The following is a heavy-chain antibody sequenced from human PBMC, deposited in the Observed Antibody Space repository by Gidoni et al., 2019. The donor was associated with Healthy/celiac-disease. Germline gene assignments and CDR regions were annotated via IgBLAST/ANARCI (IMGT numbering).Heavy chain of an antibody. D-gene: IGHD6-13*01. J-gene: IGHJ6*02. V-gene: IGHV1-8*01. CDR2: MNPKSGNT. Sequence: QVQLVQSGAEVKKPGASVKVSCKASGYTFTSYAINWVRQATGQGLEWMGWMNPKSGNTGYAQKFQGRVTMTRNTSISTAYMELSSLRSEDTAVYYCASLPTGIAAAGIYYYYYGMDVWGQGTTVTVSS. CDR1: GYTFTSYA. CDR3: ASLPTGIAAAGIYYYYYGMDV.